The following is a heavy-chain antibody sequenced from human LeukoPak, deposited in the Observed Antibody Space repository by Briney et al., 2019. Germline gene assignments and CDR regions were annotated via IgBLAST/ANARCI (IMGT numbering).Heavy chain of an antibody. D-gene: IGHD3-3*01. V-gene: IGHV3-23*01. Sequence: GGSLRLSCAASGFTFSSYAMSWVRQAPGKGLEWVSAISGSGGSTYYADSVKGRFTISRDNSKNTLYLQMNSLRAEDTDVYYCEKAPYDFWSGYPPCAFDIWGQGTMVTVSS. J-gene: IGHJ3*02. CDR1: GFTFSSYA. CDR3: EKAPYDFWSGYPPCAFDI. CDR2: ISGSGGST.